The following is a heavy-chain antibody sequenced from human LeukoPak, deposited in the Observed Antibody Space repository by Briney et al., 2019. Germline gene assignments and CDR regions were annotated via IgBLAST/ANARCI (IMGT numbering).Heavy chain of an antibody. CDR2: IYYSGST. V-gene: IGHV4-30-4*01. Sequence: PSQTLSLTCTVSGGSISSGDYYWSWIRQPPGKGLEWIGYIYYSGSTYYNPSLKSRVTISVDTSKNQFSLKLSSVTAADTAVYYCARDTLRYYGMDVWGQGTLVTVSS. CDR3: ARDTLRYYGMDV. J-gene: IGHJ6*02. CDR1: GGSISSGDYY. D-gene: IGHD5/OR15-5a*01.